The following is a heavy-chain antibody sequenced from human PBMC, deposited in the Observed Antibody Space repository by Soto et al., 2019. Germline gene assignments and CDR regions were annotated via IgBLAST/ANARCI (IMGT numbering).Heavy chain of an antibody. D-gene: IGHD6-19*01. J-gene: IGHJ4*02. V-gene: IGHV4-34*01. CDR2: INHSGST. Sequence: QVQLQQWGAGLLKPSETLSLTCAVYGGSFSGHYWSWIRQPPGKGLGWIGEINHSGSTNYNPSLKSRVTMSVDTSKNQFSLKLSSVTAADTAVYYCARLAVTGTRDYWGQGTLVTVSS. CDR1: GGSFSGHY. CDR3: ARLAVTGTRDY.